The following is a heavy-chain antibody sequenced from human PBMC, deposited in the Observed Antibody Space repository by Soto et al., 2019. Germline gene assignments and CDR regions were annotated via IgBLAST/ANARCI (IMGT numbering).Heavy chain of an antibody. D-gene: IGHD3-3*01. Sequence: PGGSLRLSCAASGFTFSSYSMNWVRQAPGKGLEWVSYISSSSSTIYYADSVKGRFTISRDNAKNSLYLQMNSLRDEDTAVYYCAREIYDFWSGYYGGWFDPWGQGTLVTVSS. V-gene: IGHV3-48*02. CDR2: ISSSSSTI. J-gene: IGHJ5*02. CDR1: GFTFSSYS. CDR3: AREIYDFWSGYYGGWFDP.